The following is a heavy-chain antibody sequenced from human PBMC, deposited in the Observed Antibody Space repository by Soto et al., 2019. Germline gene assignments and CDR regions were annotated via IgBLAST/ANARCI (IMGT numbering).Heavy chain of an antibody. J-gene: IGHJ4*02. D-gene: IGHD3-22*01. CDR1: GFTFSSYS. CDR3: AVYYYDSSGYYYPLDY. Sequence: GGSLRLSCAASGFTFSSYSMNWVRQAPGKGLEWVSSISSSSSYIYYADSVKGRFTISRDNAKNSLYLQMNSLRAEDTAVYYCAVYYYDSSGYYYPLDYWGQGTLVTVSS. V-gene: IGHV3-21*01. CDR2: ISSSSSYI.